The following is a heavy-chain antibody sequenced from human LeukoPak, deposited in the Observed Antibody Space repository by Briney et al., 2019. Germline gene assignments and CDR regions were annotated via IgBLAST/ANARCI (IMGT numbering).Heavy chain of an antibody. CDR2: ISSSSSYI. CDR3: ARELSGSYLDDAFDI. J-gene: IGHJ3*02. D-gene: IGHD1-26*01. Sequence: PGGSLRLSCAASGFTFSSYSMNWVRQAPGKGLEWVSSISSSSSYIYYADSVKGRFTISRDNAKNSLYLQMNSLRAEDTAVYYCARELSGSYLDDAFDIWGQGTMVTVSS. V-gene: IGHV3-21*01. CDR1: GFTFSSYS.